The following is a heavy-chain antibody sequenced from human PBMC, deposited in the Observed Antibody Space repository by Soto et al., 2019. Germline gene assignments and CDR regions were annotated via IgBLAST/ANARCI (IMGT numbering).Heavy chain of an antibody. Sequence: SETLSLTCTVSGGSISAYQWSWIRQPPGKRLEWIGYISNSGPTNYNPSLKSRVTISLDTSKNQFFLNLSSVTAADTAVYYCAREVVSNYYNFWGQGTLVTVS. J-gene: IGHJ4*02. CDR3: AREVVSNYYNF. CDR1: GGSISAYQ. D-gene: IGHD4-4*01. V-gene: IGHV4-59*01. CDR2: ISNSGPT.